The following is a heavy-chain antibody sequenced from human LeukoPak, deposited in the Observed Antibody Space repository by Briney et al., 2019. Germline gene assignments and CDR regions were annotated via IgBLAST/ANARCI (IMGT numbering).Heavy chain of an antibody. J-gene: IGHJ3*02. V-gene: IGHV3-23*01. D-gene: IGHD3-9*01. CDR2: LSVSGGST. Sequence: GGTLRLSCAASGFAFSSYAMSWVRQAPGKGLEWVSALSVSGGSTYYADTVKGRVTISRDNSKNTLYLQMNSLRAEDTAVYYCAKRPSIFRAFDIWGQGTMVTVSS. CDR1: GFAFSSYA. CDR3: AKRPSIFRAFDI.